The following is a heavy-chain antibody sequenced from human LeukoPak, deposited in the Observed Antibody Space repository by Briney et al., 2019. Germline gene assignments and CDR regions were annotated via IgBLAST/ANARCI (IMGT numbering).Heavy chain of an antibody. Sequence: GGSLRLSCAASGFTFSSYAMSWVRQAPGKGLEWVSGISGSGGSTDYADSVKGRFTISRDNSKNTLYLQMNSLRVEDTAVYYCARDAVAFAIIWYFDLWGRGTPVSVSS. D-gene: IGHD2-21*01. V-gene: IGHV3-23*01. CDR2: ISGSGGST. J-gene: IGHJ2*01. CDR1: GFTFSSYA. CDR3: ARDAVAFAIIWYFDL.